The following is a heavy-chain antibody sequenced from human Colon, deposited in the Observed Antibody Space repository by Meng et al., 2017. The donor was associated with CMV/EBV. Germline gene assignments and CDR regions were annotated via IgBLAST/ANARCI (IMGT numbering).Heavy chain of an antibody. CDR2: FSPALGIA. J-gene: IGHJ4*02. D-gene: IGHD6-6*01. V-gene: IGHV1-69*04. CDR3: ARDMLWGSSSTYFDS. Sequence: SVKVSCKASGGTFKSYSISWVRQAPGQGLEWMGRFSPALGIASYAQKFPDRVTITADISTSTAYMELTTLRSDDTAVYYCARDMLWGSSSTYFDSWGQGTLVTVSS. CDR1: GGTFKSYS.